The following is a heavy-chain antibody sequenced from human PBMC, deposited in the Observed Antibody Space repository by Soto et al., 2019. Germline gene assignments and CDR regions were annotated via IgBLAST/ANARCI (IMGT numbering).Heavy chain of an antibody. CDR3: AKVETRSCYEALDI. CDR1: GFPFSIYA. D-gene: IGHD6-13*01. Sequence: GGSLRLSCAASGFPFSIYAMSLVRQAPGKGLEWVSGISGSGGSTYYADSVKGRFTMSRDNSKNTLYLQMNSLRAEDTAVYYCAKVETRSCYEALDIWGQGKSVTV. J-gene: IGHJ3*02. CDR2: ISGSGGST. V-gene: IGHV3-23*01.